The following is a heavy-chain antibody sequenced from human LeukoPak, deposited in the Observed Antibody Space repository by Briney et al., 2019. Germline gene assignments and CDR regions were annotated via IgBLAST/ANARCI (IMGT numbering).Heavy chain of an antibody. CDR3: ARDWGARSGTNWFDP. CDR2: IYHSGST. CDR1: GGSISSSNW. D-gene: IGHD1-26*01. V-gene: IGHV4-4*02. Sequence: PSETLSLTCAVSGGSISSSNWWRWVRQPPGKGLEWIGEIYHSGSTNYNPSLKSRVTISVDTCKNQFSLKLSSVTAADTAVYYCARDWGARSGTNWFDPWGQGTLVTVSS. J-gene: IGHJ5*02.